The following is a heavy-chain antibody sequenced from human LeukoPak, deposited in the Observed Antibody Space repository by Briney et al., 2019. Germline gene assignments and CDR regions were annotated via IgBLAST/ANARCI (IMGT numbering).Heavy chain of an antibody. CDR2: AYYSGST. CDR1: GGSIRSYY. J-gene: IGHJ4*02. V-gene: IGHV4-59*01. D-gene: IGHD3-22*01. Sequence: PSETLSLTCTVSGGSIRSYYWSWIRQPPGKGLEWIGYAYYSGSTNYNPSLKSRVTISVDTSKNQFSLRLSSVTAADTAVYYCARDGDYYDSSGYSTSGFVYWGQGTLVTVSS. CDR3: ARDGDYYDSSGYSTSGFVY.